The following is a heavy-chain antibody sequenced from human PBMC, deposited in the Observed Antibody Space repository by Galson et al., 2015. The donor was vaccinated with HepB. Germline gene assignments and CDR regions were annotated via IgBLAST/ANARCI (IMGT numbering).Heavy chain of an antibody. CDR3: ARDIVATRHYYYYGMDV. J-gene: IGHJ6*02. D-gene: IGHD5-12*01. V-gene: IGHV1-18*01. CDR2: ISAYNGNT. Sequence: SVKVSCKASGYTLTSYGISWVRQAPGQGLEWMGWISAYNGNTNYAQKLQGRVTMTTDTSTSTAYMELRSLRSDDTAVYYCARDIVATRHYYYYGMDVWGQGTTVTVSS. CDR1: GYTLTSYG.